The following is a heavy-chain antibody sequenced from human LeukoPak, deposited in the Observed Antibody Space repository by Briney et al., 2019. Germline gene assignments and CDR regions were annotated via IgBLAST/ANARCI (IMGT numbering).Heavy chain of an antibody. Sequence: GASVKVSCKASGYTFTGYYMHWVRQAPGQGLEWMGWINPNSGGTNYAQKFQGRVTTTRDTSISTAYMELSRLRSDDTAVYYCAVHPYYYDSSGYYGRLFYYYYYMDVWGKGTTVTVSS. D-gene: IGHD3-22*01. J-gene: IGHJ6*03. CDR2: INPNSGGT. V-gene: IGHV1-2*02. CDR3: AVHPYYYDSSGYYGRLFYYYYYMDV. CDR1: GYTFTGYY.